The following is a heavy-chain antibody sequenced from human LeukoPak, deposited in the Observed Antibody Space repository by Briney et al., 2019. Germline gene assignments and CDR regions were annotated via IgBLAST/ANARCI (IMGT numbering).Heavy chain of an antibody. CDR3: ARGSWQLAEEVY. CDR1: GVSIICSSFW. D-gene: IGHD6-6*01. V-gene: IGHV4-39*07. Sequence: PSETLSLTCTVSGVSIICSSFWWGWIRQPPGKGLEWIGSIYYSGVSYYNPSLKRRVTISVDTSKNQFSLKLGSVTAADTAEYYCARGSWQLAEEVYWGQGTLVTVSS. CDR2: IYYSGVS. J-gene: IGHJ4*02.